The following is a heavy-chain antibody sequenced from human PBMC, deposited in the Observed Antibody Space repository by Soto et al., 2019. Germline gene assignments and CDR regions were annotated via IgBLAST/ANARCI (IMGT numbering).Heavy chain of an antibody. CDR2: IIPIFGTA. V-gene: IGHV1-69*06. CDR3: AREESPPGAFDL. J-gene: IGHJ3*01. Sequence: ASVKVSCKASGGTFSSYAISWVRQAPGQGLEWMGGIIPIFGTANYAQKFQGRVTITADKSTSTAYMELSSLRSEDTAVYYCAREESPPGAFDLWGQGTMVTVSS. CDR1: GGTFSSYA.